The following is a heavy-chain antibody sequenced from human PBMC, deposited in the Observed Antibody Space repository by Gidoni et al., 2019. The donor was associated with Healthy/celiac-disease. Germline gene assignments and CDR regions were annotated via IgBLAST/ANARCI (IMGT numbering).Heavy chain of an antibody. CDR2: ISGSGGST. CDR3: AKGGRDYVSYFDY. Sequence: EVQLLESGGGLVQPGGSLSLSCAASGFTFSSYAISWVRQAPGKGLEWVSSISGSGGSTYYADSVKGRFTISRDNSKNTLYLQMNSLRAEDTAVYYCAKGGRDYVSYFDYWGQGTLVTVSS. J-gene: IGHJ4*02. CDR1: GFTFSSYA. V-gene: IGHV3-23*01. D-gene: IGHD4-17*01.